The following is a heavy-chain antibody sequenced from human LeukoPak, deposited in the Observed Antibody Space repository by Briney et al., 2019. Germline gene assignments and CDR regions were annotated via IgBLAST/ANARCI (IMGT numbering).Heavy chain of an antibody. J-gene: IGHJ4*02. V-gene: IGHV3-21*01. Sequence: GGSLRLSCAASGFTFSSYSMTWVRQAPGKGLEWVSSISSSSSYIYYADSVKGRFTISRDNAKNSLYLQMNSLRAEDTAVYYCARGMPLAYCGGDCYSGFDYWGQGTLVTVSS. CDR1: GFTFSSYS. CDR2: ISSSSSYI. D-gene: IGHD2-21*02. CDR3: ARGMPLAYCGGDCYSGFDY.